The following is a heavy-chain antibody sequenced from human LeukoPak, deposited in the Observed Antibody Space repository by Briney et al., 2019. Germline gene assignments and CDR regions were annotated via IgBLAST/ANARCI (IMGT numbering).Heavy chain of an antibody. CDR2: ISSSSSTI. CDR3: AKGTEITMIVPEDALDI. Sequence: GGSLRLSCAASGFTFSSYSMNWVRQAPGKGLEWVSYISSSSSTIYYADSVKGRFTISRDNAKNSLYLQMNSLRPEDTALYYCAKGTEITMIVPEDALDIWGQGAMVTVSS. V-gene: IGHV3-48*01. CDR1: GFTFSSYS. J-gene: IGHJ3*02. D-gene: IGHD3-22*01.